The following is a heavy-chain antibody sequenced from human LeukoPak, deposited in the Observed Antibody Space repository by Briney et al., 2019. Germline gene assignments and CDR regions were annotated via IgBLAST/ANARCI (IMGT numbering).Heavy chain of an antibody. J-gene: IGHJ2*01. Sequence: SETLSLTCAVYGGSFSGYYWSWIRQPPGKGLEWIGEINHSGSTNYNPSLKSRVTILVDTSKNQFSLKLSSVTAADTAVYYCARAGDFWSCYIVLWGRGTLVTVSS. D-gene: IGHD3-3*01. CDR3: ARAGDFWSCYIVL. V-gene: IGHV4-34*01. CDR1: GGSFSGYY. CDR2: INHSGST.